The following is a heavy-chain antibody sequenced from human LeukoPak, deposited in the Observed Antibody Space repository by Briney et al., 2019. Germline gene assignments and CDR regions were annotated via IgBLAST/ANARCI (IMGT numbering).Heavy chain of an antibody. CDR3: AKDSVMVARDFWSGFYYFDY. J-gene: IGHJ4*02. D-gene: IGHD3-3*01. Sequence: GGSLRLSCAASGFIFSNYDIYWVRQAPGKGLEWVSAISGSGGSTYYADSVKGRFTISRDNSKNTLYLQMNSLRAEDTAVYYCAKDSVMVARDFWSGFYYFDYWGQGTLVTVSS. V-gene: IGHV3-23*01. CDR2: ISGSGGST. CDR1: GFIFSNYD.